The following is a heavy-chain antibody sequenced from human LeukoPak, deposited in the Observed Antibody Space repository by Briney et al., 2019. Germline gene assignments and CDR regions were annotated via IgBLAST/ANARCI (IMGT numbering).Heavy chain of an antibody. CDR1: GFTFSDHG. CDR3: ARARGLYGRGYYALDV. V-gene: IGHV3-30*03. D-gene: IGHD2-8*01. CDR2: ISYDGGNN. J-gene: IGHJ6*02. Sequence: PGGSLRLSCAASGFTFSDHGMHWVRQAPGTGLEWVALISYDGGNNYYADSVKGRFTISRDNSKNTLYLQMDSLRADDTSMYYYARARGLYGRGYYALDVWGQGTTVTVSS.